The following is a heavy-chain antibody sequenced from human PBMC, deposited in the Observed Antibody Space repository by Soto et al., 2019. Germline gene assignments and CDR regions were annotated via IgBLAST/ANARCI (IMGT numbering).Heavy chain of an antibody. Sequence: SETLSLTCTVSGGSISSYYWSWIRQPPGKGLEWIGYIYYSGSTNYNPSLKSRVTISVDTSKNQFSLKLSSVTAADTAVYYCARERSAILDYWGQGTLVTSPQ. CDR1: GGSISSYY. D-gene: IGHD2-2*01. CDR3: ARERSAILDY. CDR2: IYYSGST. V-gene: IGHV4-59*01. J-gene: IGHJ4*02.